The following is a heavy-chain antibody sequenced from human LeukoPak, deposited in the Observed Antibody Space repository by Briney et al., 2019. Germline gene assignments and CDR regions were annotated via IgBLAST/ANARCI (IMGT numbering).Heavy chain of an antibody. Sequence: SETLSLTCTVSGGSISSGSYYWSWIRQPAGKGPEWIGRIYTSGSTNYNPSLKSRVTISVDTSKNQFSLKLSSVTAADTAVYYCARDGVPGFYYYMDVWGKGTTVTVSS. CDR1: GGSISSGSYY. D-gene: IGHD2-2*01. CDR2: IYTSGST. V-gene: IGHV4-61*02. CDR3: ARDGVPGFYYYMDV. J-gene: IGHJ6*03.